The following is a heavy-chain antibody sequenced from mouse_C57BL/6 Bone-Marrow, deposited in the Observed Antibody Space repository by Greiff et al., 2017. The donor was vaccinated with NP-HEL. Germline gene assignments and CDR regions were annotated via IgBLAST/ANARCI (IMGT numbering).Heavy chain of an antibody. V-gene: IGHV2-5*01. J-gene: IGHJ4*01. Sequence: VMLVESGPGLVQPSQSLSITCTVSGFSLTSYGVHWVRQSPGKGLEWLGVIWRGGSTDYNAAFMSRLSITKYNSKSQVFFKMNSLQADDTAIYYCAKKWLLRAMDYWGQGTSVTVSS. CDR2: IWRGGST. CDR1: GFSLTSYG. CDR3: AKKWLLRAMDY. D-gene: IGHD2-3*01.